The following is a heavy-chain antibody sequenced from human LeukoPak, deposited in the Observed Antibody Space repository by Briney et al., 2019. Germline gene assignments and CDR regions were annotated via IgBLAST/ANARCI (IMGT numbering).Heavy chain of an antibody. Sequence: ASVNVSCKASGYTFTSYDINWVRQATGQGLEWMGWMNPNSGNTGYAQKFQGRVTMTRNTSISTTYMELSSLRSEDTAVYYCARRRYCSGGSCYSVDYWGQGTLITVSS. CDR3: ARRRYCSGGSCYSVDY. J-gene: IGHJ4*02. D-gene: IGHD2-15*01. CDR1: GYTFTSYD. CDR2: MNPNSGNT. V-gene: IGHV1-8*01.